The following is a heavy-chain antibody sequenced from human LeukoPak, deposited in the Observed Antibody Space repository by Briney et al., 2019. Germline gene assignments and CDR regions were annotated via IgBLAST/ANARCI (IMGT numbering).Heavy chain of an antibody. CDR1: GFTFSSYS. CDR3: ARDPGYSGYDLPDY. D-gene: IGHD5-12*01. Sequence: GGSLRLSCAASGFTFSSYSMNWVRQAPGKGLEWVSSISSSSSYIYYADSVKGRFTISRDNAKNSLYLQMNSLRAEDTAVYYCARDPGYSGYDLPDYWGQGTLVTVSS. V-gene: IGHV3-21*01. CDR2: ISSSSSYI. J-gene: IGHJ4*02.